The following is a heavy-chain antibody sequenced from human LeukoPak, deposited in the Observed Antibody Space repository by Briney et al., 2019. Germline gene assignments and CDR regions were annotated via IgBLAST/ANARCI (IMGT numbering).Heavy chain of an antibody. V-gene: IGHV4-59*12. D-gene: IGHD5-24*01. CDR3: ARAGMAAIRGFQH. CDR1: GGSISSYY. CDR2: IYYSGST. Sequence: NPSETLSLTCTVSGGSISSYYWSWIRQPPGKGLEWIGYIYYSGSTNYNPPLKSRVTISVDTSKNQFSLKLSSVTAADTAVYYCARAGMAAIRGFQHWARAPWSPSPQ. J-gene: IGHJ1*01.